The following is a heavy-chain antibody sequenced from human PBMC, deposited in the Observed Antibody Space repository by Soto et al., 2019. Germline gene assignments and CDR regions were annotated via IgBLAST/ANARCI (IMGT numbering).Heavy chain of an antibody. CDR2: INPSGGST. J-gene: IGHJ6*03. CDR1: GYTFTSYH. CDR3: ASPRPGRLQYSGNAYYYYMDV. D-gene: IGHD5-12*01. V-gene: IGHV1-46*03. Sequence: ASVKVSCKASGYTFTSYHMHWVRQAPGQGLEWMGIINPSGGSTSYAQKFQGRVTMTRDTSTSTVYMELSSLRSEDTAVYYCASPRPGRLQYSGNAYYYYMDVWGKGTTVTVSS.